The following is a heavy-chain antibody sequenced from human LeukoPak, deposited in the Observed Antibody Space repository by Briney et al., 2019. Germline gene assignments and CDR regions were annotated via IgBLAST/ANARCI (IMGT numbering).Heavy chain of an antibody. V-gene: IGHV4-4*07. CDR1: GGSISSYY. D-gene: IGHD5-18*01. J-gene: IGHJ4*02. CDR2: IYTSGST. CDR3: ARDVYRRGYSYGYDY. Sequence: SETLSLTCTVSGGSISSYYWSWIRQPAGKGLEWIGRIYTSGSTNYSPSLKSRVTMSVDTSKNQFSLKLSSVTAADTAVYYCARDVYRRGYSYGYDYWGQGTLVTVSS.